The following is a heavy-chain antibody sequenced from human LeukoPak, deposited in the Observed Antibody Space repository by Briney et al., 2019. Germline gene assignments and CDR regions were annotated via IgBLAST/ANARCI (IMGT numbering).Heavy chain of an antibody. Sequence: SETLSLTCAVYGGSFSGYYWSWIRQHPGKGLEWIGYIYYSGSTYYNPSLKSRVTISVDTSKNQFSLKLSSVTAADTAVYYCARESLEDYVWGSYRLFDYWGQGTLVTVSS. CDR1: GGSFSGYY. V-gene: IGHV4-31*11. J-gene: IGHJ4*02. CDR2: IYYSGST. D-gene: IGHD3-16*02. CDR3: ARESLEDYVWGSYRLFDY.